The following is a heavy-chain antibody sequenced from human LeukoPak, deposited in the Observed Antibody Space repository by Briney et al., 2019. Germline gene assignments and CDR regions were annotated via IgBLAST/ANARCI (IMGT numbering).Heavy chain of an antibody. CDR3: ARDDGYYDSGVVHDY. CDR2: ISSSGSTI. D-gene: IGHD3-10*01. CDR1: GFTFSDYY. J-gene: IGHJ4*02. Sequence: GGSLRLFYAPAGFTFSDYYMSWIRQAPGKGLECVSYISSSGSTIYYADSVKGRFTISRDNAKNSLYLQMNSLRAEDTAVYYCARDDGYYDSGVVHDYCGQGTLVTVSS. V-gene: IGHV3-11*01.